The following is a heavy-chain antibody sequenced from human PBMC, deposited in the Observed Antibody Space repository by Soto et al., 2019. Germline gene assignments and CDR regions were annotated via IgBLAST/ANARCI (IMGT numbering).Heavy chain of an antibody. CDR3: ARCTMGTEYRHYFDMDV. J-gene: IGHJ6*02. Sequence: QVQLQESGPGLVKPSETLSLTCTVSGGSISSYYWSWIRQAPGKGLEWIGYKHFSGSYNYNPSLRSRVTISFDTSKNQFSLNLSSVTAADTAVYFCARCTMGTEYRHYFDMDVWGQGTTVTVSS. CDR2: KHFSGSY. D-gene: IGHD3-16*02. CDR1: GGSISSYY. V-gene: IGHV4-59*01.